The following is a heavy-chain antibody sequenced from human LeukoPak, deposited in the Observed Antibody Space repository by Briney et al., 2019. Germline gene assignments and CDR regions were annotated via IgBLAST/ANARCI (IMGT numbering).Heavy chain of an antibody. D-gene: IGHD5-18*01. V-gene: IGHV4-39*07. CDR2: INHSGRT. CDR1: GASISSGGFY. J-gene: IGHJ4*02. Sequence: SETLSLTCTVSGASISSGGFYCSWIRQHPGKGLEWIGEINHSGRTNYHPSLKSRVTISVDTSKNQFSLKLSSVTAADTAVYYCARGSKWPPYWIQLVALDYWGQGTLVTVSS. CDR3: ARGSKWPPYWIQLVALDY.